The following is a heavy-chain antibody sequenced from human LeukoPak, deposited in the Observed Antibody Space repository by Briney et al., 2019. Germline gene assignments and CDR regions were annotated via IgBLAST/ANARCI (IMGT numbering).Heavy chain of an antibody. Sequence: ASVKVSCKVSGKSLSETSIHWVRQAPGQWLEWMGGFEPEDGEPIFAQRFQGRFSMSEDTSTDTAYMELSSLTLEDTAVYYCATADKWEPLDYWGQGTLVTVSS. CDR1: GKSLSETS. D-gene: IGHD1-26*01. V-gene: IGHV1-24*01. J-gene: IGHJ4*02. CDR2: FEPEDGEP. CDR3: ATADKWEPLDY.